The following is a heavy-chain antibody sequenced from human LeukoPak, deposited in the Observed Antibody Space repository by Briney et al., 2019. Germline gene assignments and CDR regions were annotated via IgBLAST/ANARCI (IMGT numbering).Heavy chain of an antibody. CDR1: GLTFSSYE. CDR3: AELGITMIGGV. D-gene: IGHD3-10*02. V-gene: IGHV3-48*03. Sequence: GGSLRLSCAASGLTFSSYEMNWVRQAPGKGLEGVSYISSSGSTIYYADSVKGRFTISRDNAKNSLYLQMNSLRAEDTAVYYCAELGITMIGGVWGKGTTVTISS. CDR2: ISSSGSTI. J-gene: IGHJ6*04.